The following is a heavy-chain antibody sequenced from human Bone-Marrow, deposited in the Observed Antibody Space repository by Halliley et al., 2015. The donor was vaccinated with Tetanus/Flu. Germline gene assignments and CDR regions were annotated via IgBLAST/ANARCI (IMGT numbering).Heavy chain of an antibody. D-gene: IGHD2-21*01. J-gene: IGHJ3*01. CDR3: AKPGGLVVATPDAFDV. Sequence: SGISASGGSTYYADSVKGRVTITRDNSRNTLYLQMNSLRAEDTAVYYCAKPGGLVVATPDAFDVWGLGTMVTVSS. CDR2: ISASGGST. V-gene: IGHV3-23*01.